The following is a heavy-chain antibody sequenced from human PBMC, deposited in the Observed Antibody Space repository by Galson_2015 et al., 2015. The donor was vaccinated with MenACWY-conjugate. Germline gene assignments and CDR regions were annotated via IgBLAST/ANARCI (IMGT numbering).Heavy chain of an antibody. CDR2: LYDDGTS. V-gene: IGHV3-53*01. CDR1: GFSVTSHF. J-gene: IGHJ4*02. D-gene: IGHD2-21*01. Sequence: SLRLSCAASGFSVTSHFMGCVRQAPGKGLEWVALLYDDGTSRYADSVKGRFTISRDTLRNSLSLQMHGLRAEDTAMYFCAKIVRHPVGPYFDSWGQGTLVLVSS. CDR3: AKIVRHPVGPYFDS.